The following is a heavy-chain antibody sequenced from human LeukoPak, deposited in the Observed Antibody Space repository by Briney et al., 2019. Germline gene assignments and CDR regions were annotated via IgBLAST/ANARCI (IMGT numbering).Heavy chain of an antibody. CDR2: ISDYNGNT. Sequence: GASVTVSCKASGYTFTSYGISWLRQAPGQGLEWMGWISDYNGNTNYAQKLQGRVTMTTDTSTSTAYMDLRSLRSDDTAVYYCARGRLSTGTMFDPWGQGTLVTVSS. J-gene: IGHJ5*02. CDR3: ARGRLSTGTMFDP. V-gene: IGHV1-18*01. D-gene: IGHD1-7*01. CDR1: GYTFTSYG.